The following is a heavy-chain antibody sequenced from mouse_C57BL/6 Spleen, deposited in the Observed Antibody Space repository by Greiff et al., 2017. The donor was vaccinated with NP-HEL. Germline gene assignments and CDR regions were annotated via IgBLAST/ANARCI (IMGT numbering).Heavy chain of an antibody. V-gene: IGHV5-17*01. CDR2: ISSGSSTI. Sequence: EVQRVESGGGLVKPGGSLKLSCAASGFTFSDYGMHWVRQAPEKGLEWVAYISSGSSTIYYADTVKGRFTISRDNAKNTLFLQMTSLRPEDTAMYYCARSNPHWYFDVWGTGTTVTVSS. J-gene: IGHJ1*03. CDR1: GFTFSDYG. CDR3: ARSNPHWYFDV. D-gene: IGHD2-5*01.